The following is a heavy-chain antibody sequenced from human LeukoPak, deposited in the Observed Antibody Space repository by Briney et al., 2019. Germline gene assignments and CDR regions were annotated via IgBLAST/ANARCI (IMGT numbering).Heavy chain of an antibody. CDR3: VKSTQYNISPGDY. Sequence: AGGSLRLSCAASGLTLSSYSMNWVRQAPGKGLEWISYINSDIYSNTIYYADTVKGRFTISRDNSKNTLYVQMSSLRAEDTAVYYCVKSTQYNISPGDYWGQGTLVTVSS. D-gene: IGHD6-13*01. CDR1: GLTLSSYS. V-gene: IGHV3-48*01. J-gene: IGHJ4*02. CDR2: INSDIYSNTI.